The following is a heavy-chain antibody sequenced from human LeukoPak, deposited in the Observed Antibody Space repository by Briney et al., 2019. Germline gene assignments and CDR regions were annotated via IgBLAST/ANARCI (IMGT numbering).Heavy chain of an antibody. CDR1: GGTFSSYA. V-gene: IGHV1-69*01. D-gene: IGHD1-1*01. J-gene: IGHJ5*02. Sequence: SVKVSCKASGGTFSSYAISWVRQAPGQGLEWMGGIIPIFGTANYAQKFQGRVTITADESTSTAYMELSSLRSEDTAVYYCASGRAVQLEHWFDPWGQGTLVTVSS. CDR3: ASGRAVQLEHWFDP. CDR2: IIPIFGTA.